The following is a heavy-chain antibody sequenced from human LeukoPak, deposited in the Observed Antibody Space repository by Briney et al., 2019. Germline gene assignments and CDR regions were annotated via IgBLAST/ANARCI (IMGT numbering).Heavy chain of an antibody. CDR3: ARVGDYGDYGMTTAPDY. D-gene: IGHD4-17*01. CDR2: ITSSGTYI. Sequence: GGSLRLSCAASGFTFSSYSMNWVRQAPGKGLEWVSSITSSGTYIYYAESLKGRFTISRDNAKNSLYLQMNSLRAEDTAVYYCARVGDYGDYGMTTAPDYWGQGTLVTVSS. V-gene: IGHV3-21*01. J-gene: IGHJ4*02. CDR1: GFTFSSYS.